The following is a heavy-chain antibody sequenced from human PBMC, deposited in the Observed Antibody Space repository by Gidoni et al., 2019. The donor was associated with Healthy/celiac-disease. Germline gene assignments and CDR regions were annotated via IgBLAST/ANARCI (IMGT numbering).Heavy chain of an antibody. D-gene: IGHD3-22*01. V-gene: IGHV4-31*03. Sequence: QVQLQESGPGLVKPSQTLSLTCTVSGGSISRGGYYWRWLRQHPGKGLEWIGYIYYSGSTYYNPSLKSRVTISVDTSKNQFSLKLSSVTAADTAVYYCARATYYYDSSGYCLDYWGQGTLVTVSS. J-gene: IGHJ4*02. CDR3: ARATYYYDSSGYCLDY. CDR1: GGSISRGGYY. CDR2: IYYSGST.